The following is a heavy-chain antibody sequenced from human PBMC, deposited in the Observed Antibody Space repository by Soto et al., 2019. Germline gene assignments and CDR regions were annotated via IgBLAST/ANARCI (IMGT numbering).Heavy chain of an antibody. D-gene: IGHD6-6*01. J-gene: IGHJ5*02. V-gene: IGHV1-69*08. CDR1: GGTFSSYT. CDR2: IIPILGIA. CDR3: ARDSSSPKYNWFDP. Sequence: QVQLVQSGAEVQKPGSSVKVSCKASGGTFSSYTISWVRQAPGQGLEWMGRIIPILGIANYAQKFQGRVTITADKSTSTAYMELSSLRSEDTAVYYCARDSSSPKYNWFDPWGQGTLVTVSS.